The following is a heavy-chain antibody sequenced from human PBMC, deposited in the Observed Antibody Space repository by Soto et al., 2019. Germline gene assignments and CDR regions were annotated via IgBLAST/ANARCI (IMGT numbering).Heavy chain of an antibody. J-gene: IGHJ4*02. V-gene: IGHV3-21*01. CDR3: ARESEDLTSNFDY. CDR1: GFTFTRYS. CDR2: ISSTTNYI. Sequence: GGSLRLSCAASGFTFTRYSMNWVRQAPGKGLEWVSSISSTTNYIYYADSMKGRFTVSRDNAKNSVYLEMNSLSAEDTAVYYCARESEDLTSNFDYWGQGTLVTVPQ.